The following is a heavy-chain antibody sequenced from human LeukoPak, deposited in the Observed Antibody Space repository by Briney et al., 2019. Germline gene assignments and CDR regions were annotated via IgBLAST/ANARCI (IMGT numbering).Heavy chain of an antibody. CDR3: ATYTQYFGAPGTDF. D-gene: IGHD3-10*01. Sequence: GGSLTLSCAVAGFTFSKYWMRWVRQAPGKGLAWVASIDKDGSEKQYVDSVKDRFTISRDNAKNAVYLQMPSLGGEDTAVYYCATYTQYFGAPGTDFWGQGTLVTVSS. CDR2: IDKDGSEK. V-gene: IGHV3-7*01. CDR1: GFTFSKYW. J-gene: IGHJ4*02.